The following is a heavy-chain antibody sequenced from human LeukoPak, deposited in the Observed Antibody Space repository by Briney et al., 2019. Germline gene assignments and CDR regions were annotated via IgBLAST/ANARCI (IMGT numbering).Heavy chain of an antibody. J-gene: IGHJ4*02. CDR1: GYTFPSYF. D-gene: IGHD3-22*01. CDR2: INPTGGST. CDR3: ARVGYYESSGYYEY. V-gene: IGHV1-46*01. Sequence: ASVKVSCKASGYTFPSYFMHWVRQAPGQGLEWMGIINPTGGSTTYAQKFQGRVTMTRDTSISTVYMELSRLRSDDTAVYYCARVGYYESSGYYEYWGQGTLVTVSS.